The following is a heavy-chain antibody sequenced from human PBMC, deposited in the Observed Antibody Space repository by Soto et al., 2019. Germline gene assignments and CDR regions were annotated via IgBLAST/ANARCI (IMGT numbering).Heavy chain of an antibody. J-gene: IGHJ5*02. V-gene: IGHV3-30*18. CDR2: ISYDGSNK. D-gene: IGHD6-6*01. CDR1: GFTFSSYG. CDR3: AKDSSSGPINWFDP. Sequence: PGGSLRLSCAASGFTFSSYGMHWVRQAPGKGLEWVAVISYDGSNKYYADSVKGRFTISRDNSKNTLYLQMNSLRAEDTAVYYCAKDSSSGPINWFDPWGQGTLVTGSS.